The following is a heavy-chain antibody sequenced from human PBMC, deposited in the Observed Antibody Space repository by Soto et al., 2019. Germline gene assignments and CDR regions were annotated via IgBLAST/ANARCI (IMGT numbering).Heavy chain of an antibody. V-gene: IGHV4-39*02. CDR1: GGSINYNSYY. CDR2: IFYTGTT. J-gene: IGHJ5*02. CDR3: ARLVVVAPVANA. D-gene: IGHD2-2*01. Sequence: SETLSLTCSVSGGSINYNSYYWGWIRQPPGKGLEWVGGIFYTGTTYYSPSLKDRVTISVDTSKNSFSLNLTSVTAADTAVYFCARLVVVAPVANAWGQGTLVTVYS.